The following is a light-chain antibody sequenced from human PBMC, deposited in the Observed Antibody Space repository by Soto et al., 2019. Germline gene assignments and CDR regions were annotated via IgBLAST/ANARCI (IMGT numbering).Light chain of an antibody. V-gene: IGKV1-27*01. CDR2: AAS. CDR3: QTYNSAPYT. J-gene: IGKJ3*01. CDR1: QGIRNS. Sequence: DIQMTQSPSSLSASIGDRVTITCRASQGIRNSLAWYQQKPGKNPNLLIYAASTLQSGVPSRFSGSGFGTDFTLTISSLQPEDLATYYCQTYNSAPYTFGPGTKVDAK.